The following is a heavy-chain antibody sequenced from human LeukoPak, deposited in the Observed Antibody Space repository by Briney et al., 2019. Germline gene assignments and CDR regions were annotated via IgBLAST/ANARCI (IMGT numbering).Heavy chain of an antibody. Sequence: GASVKVSCKASGGTFSSYAISWVRQAPGQGLEWMGRIIPILGIANYAQKFQGRVTITADKSTSTAYMELSSLRSEDTAVYYCATGDEYDGSRNYLYAFNIWGQGTMVTVSS. CDR1: GGTFSSYA. V-gene: IGHV1-69*04. CDR3: ATGDEYDGSRNYLYAFNI. CDR2: IIPILGIA. J-gene: IGHJ3*02. D-gene: IGHD3-10*01.